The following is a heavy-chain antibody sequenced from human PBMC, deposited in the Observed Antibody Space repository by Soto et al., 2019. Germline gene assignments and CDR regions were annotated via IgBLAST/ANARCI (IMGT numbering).Heavy chain of an antibody. CDR3: ASLPLYSPFDY. Sequence: GGSLRLSCAASGFTFSSYGMHWVRQAPGKGLEWVAVIWYDGSNKYYADSVKGRFTISRDNSKNTLYLQMNSLRAEDTAVYYCASLPLYSPFDYWGQGTLVTVSS. CDR2: IWYDGSNK. CDR1: GFTFSSYG. D-gene: IGHD5-18*01. V-gene: IGHV3-33*01. J-gene: IGHJ4*02.